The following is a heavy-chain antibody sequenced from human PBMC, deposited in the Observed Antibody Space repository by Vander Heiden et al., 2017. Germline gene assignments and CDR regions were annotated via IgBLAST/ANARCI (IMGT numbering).Heavy chain of an antibody. CDR1: GFTFSSYG. Sequence: QVQLVESGGGVVQPGRSLSLSCAASGFTFSSYGMHWVRQAPGKGLEWVAVIWYDGSNKYYADSVKGRFTISRDNSKNTLYLQMNSLRAEDTAVYYCARATVVPAAIGSLDVWGQGTTVTVSS. CDR2: IWYDGSNK. CDR3: ARATVVPAAIGSLDV. J-gene: IGHJ6*02. V-gene: IGHV3-33*01. D-gene: IGHD2-2*02.